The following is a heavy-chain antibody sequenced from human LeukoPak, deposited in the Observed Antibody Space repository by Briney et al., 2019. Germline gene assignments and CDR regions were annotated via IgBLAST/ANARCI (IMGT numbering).Heavy chain of an antibody. V-gene: IGHV3-66*01. Sequence: GGSLRLSCAASGFTVSSNYMSWVRQAPGKGLEWVSVIYSGGSTYYADSVKGRFTISRDNSKNTLYLQMNSLRAEDTAVYYCARCPMVRGVTKYYYYYMDVWGKGTTVTISS. J-gene: IGHJ6*03. CDR3: ARCPMVRGVTKYYYYYMDV. CDR2: IYSGGST. D-gene: IGHD3-10*01. CDR1: GFTVSSNY.